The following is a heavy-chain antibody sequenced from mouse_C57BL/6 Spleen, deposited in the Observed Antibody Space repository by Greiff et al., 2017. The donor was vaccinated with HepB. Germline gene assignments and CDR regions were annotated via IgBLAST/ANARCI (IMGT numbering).Heavy chain of an antibody. V-gene: IGHV1-54*01. Sequence: QVQLKQSGAELVRPGTSVKVSCKASGYAFTNYLIEWVKQRPGQGLEWIGVINPGSGGTNYNEKFKGKATLTADKSSSTAYMQLSSLTSEDSAVYFCARPYSKGAWFAYWGQGTLVTVSA. D-gene: IGHD2-5*01. CDR2: INPGSGGT. CDR1: GYAFTNYL. J-gene: IGHJ3*01. CDR3: ARPYSKGAWFAY.